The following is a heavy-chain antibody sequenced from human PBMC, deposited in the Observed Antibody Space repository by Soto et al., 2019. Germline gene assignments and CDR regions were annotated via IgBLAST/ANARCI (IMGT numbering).Heavy chain of an antibody. D-gene: IGHD3-22*01. CDR2: IIPVFGIE. CDR1: GCTFSSYG. J-gene: IGHJ3*02. CDR3: ARGLSYYDSSGYSDAFDI. Sequence: ASVQVSCKASGCTFSSYGVSWVRQAPGQGLEWMGRIIPVFGIEHYAQKSQGRVTVTADESTSTAYMELSGLTSEDTAVYYCARGLSYYDSSGYSDAFDIWGQGTLVPVSS. V-gene: IGHV1-69*13.